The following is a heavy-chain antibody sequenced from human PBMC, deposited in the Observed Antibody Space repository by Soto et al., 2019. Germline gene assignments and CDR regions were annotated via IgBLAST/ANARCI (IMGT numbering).Heavy chain of an antibody. Sequence: ASVKVSCKASGYTLTSNAMHWVRQATGQRLEWMGWINAGNGNTKYSQKFQGRVTITRDTSASTAYMELSSLRAEDTAVYYCTREASTRVVGTFDYWGQGTLVPVSS. CDR1: GYTLTSNA. CDR2: INAGNGNT. J-gene: IGHJ4*02. D-gene: IGHD2-21*01. V-gene: IGHV1-3*01. CDR3: TREASTRVVGTFDY.